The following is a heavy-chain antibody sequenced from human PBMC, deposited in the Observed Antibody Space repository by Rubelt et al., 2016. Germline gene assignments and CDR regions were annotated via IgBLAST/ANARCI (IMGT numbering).Heavy chain of an antibody. D-gene: IGHD4-11*01. J-gene: IGHJ4*02. CDR1: NGPFSGYQ. CDR2: ISGGMETI. CDR3: ARGYLSNSFDY. Sequence: VRLQQWGAGLLKPSETLSLTCSFHNGPFSGYQGTWVRQAPGRGLEWISYISGGMETIYYADSVRGRFTISRDNAKNSLYLQMDSLGAEDTAVYYCARGYLSNSFDYWGQGTLVTVAS. V-gene: IGHV3-48*03.